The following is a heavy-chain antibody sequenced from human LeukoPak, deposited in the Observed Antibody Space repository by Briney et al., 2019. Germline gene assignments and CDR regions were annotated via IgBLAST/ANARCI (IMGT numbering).Heavy chain of an antibody. CDR1: GGSISSHY. D-gene: IGHD3-10*01. Sequence: PSETLSLTCTVPGGSISSHYWSWIRQPPEKGLEWSGYIYYSGSTNYNPSLKSRVTISVDTSKNQFSLKLSSVTAADTAVYYCARSPLTTMVRGGYYYYMDVWGKGTTVTVSS. V-gene: IGHV4-59*11. J-gene: IGHJ6*03. CDR3: ARSPLTTMVRGGYYYYMDV. CDR2: IYYSGST.